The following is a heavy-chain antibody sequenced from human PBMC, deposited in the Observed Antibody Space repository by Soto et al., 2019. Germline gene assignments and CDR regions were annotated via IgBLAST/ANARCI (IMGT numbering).Heavy chain of an antibody. CDR3: AGRWYRALDV. CDR1: GFTLSNFW. CDR2: IKQDGSGK. V-gene: IGHV3-7*01. Sequence: GGSLRLSCAASGFTLSNFWMTWVRQGPGKGLEWVANIKQDGSGKNYVDSVNGRFTISRDNAKNSLYLQMNSLRAEDTAVYYCAGRWYRALDVWGQGTMVTVSS. J-gene: IGHJ3*01. D-gene: IGHD2-15*01.